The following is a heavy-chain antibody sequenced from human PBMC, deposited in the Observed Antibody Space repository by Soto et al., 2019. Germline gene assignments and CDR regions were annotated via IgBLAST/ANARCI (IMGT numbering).Heavy chain of an antibody. J-gene: IGHJ3*02. CDR2: IYSDGST. CDR3: AKGGDYYDSSGYYSVGTFDI. Sequence: EVQLVESGGGLIQPGGSLRLSCAASDFTVSGNYMSWVRRSPGKGLECVSIIYSDGSTYYADSVKGRFTIPRDSSKNTLYLQMISLRAEDTAVYYCAKGGDYYDSSGYYSVGTFDIWGQGTMVTVSS. D-gene: IGHD3-22*01. V-gene: IGHV3-53*01. CDR1: DFTVSGNY.